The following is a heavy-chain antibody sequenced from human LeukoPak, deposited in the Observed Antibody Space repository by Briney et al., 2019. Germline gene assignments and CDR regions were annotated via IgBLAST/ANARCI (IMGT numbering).Heavy chain of an antibody. Sequence: GESLKISCKGSGYSFTSYWIGWVRQMPGKGLEWMGIIYPGDSDTRYSPSFQGQVTISADKSISTAYLQWSSLKASDTAMYYCARDVVRGVHYYGMDVWGQGTTVTVSS. CDR1: GYSFTSYW. CDR3: ARDVVRGVHYYGMDV. V-gene: IGHV5-51*01. CDR2: IYPGDSDT. J-gene: IGHJ6*02. D-gene: IGHD3-10*01.